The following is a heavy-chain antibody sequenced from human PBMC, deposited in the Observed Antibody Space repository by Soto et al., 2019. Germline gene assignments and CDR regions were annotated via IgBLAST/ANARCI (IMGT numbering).Heavy chain of an antibody. D-gene: IGHD3-22*01. CDR1: GFTFSSYA. CDR3: AILKYYDRIAVWDA. J-gene: IGHJ5*02. Sequence: EVQLLESGGGLVQPGGSLRLSCAASGFTFSSYAVSWVRQAPGKGLEWVSSITSSGGSTYYADSVKGRFSISRDNSKHPLFLLMNRLRAEDTAVYYCAILKYYDRIAVWDAWGQGTLVTVSS. V-gene: IGHV3-23*01. CDR2: ITSSGGST.